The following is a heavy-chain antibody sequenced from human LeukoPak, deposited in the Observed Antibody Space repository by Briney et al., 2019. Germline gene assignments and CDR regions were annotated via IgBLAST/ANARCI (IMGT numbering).Heavy chain of an antibody. CDR2: ISSDGRTT. J-gene: IGHJ5*02. Sequence: GVSLRLSCAASGFIFRSYGIHWVRQAPGKGLEWVAVISSDGRTTYYADSVKGRFTISRDNSKSTMYVQMNSLRTEDTAVYYCTKEGAVTGSMWFDHWGQGTLVTVSS. CDR1: GFIFRSYG. CDR3: TKEGAVTGSMWFDH. V-gene: IGHV3-30*18. D-gene: IGHD6-19*01.